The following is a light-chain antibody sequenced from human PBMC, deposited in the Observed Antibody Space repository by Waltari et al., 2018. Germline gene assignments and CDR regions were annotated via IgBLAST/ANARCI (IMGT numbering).Light chain of an antibody. CDR2: KAS. V-gene: IGKV1-5*03. J-gene: IGKJ2*01. CDR3: QQYNSYPYT. Sequence: TCRARQSISSWLAWYQQKPGKAPKLLIYKASSLESGVPSRFSGSGSGTEFTLTISSLQPDDFATYYCQQYNSYPYTFGQGTKLEIK. CDR1: QSISSW.